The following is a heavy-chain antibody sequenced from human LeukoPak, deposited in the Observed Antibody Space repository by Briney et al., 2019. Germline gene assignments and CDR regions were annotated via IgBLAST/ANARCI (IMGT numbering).Heavy chain of an antibody. V-gene: IGHV3-73*01. D-gene: IGHD4-17*01. Sequence: PGGSLRLSCAASGFTFSGSAMHWVRQASGKGLEWVGRIRSKANSYATAYAASVKGRFTISRDDSKNTAYLKMNSLKTEDTAVYYCTMTTVTPSLGYWGQGTLVTVSS. CDR1: GFTFSGSA. CDR2: IRSKANSYAT. J-gene: IGHJ4*02. CDR3: TMTTVTPSLGY.